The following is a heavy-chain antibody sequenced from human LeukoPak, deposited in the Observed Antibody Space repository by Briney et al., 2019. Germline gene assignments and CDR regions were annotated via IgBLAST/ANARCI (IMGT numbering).Heavy chain of an antibody. CDR1: GFTFSSYG. D-gene: IGHD5-12*01. CDR2: IRYDGSNK. CDR3: AKGVDIVASEGVDAFDI. Sequence: GGSLRLSCAASGFTFSSYGMHWVRQAPGKGLEWVAFIRYDGSNKYYADSVKGRFTISRDNSKNTLYLQMNSLRAEDTAVYYCAKGVDIVASEGVDAFDIWGQGTMVTVSS. J-gene: IGHJ3*02. V-gene: IGHV3-30*02.